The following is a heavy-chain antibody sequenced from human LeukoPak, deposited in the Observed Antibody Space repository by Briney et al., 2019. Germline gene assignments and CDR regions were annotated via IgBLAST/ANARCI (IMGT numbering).Heavy chain of an antibody. CDR3: ARAPSGSYSPYDAFDI. CDR1: GFTFSSYW. Sequence: GGSLRLSCAASGFTFSSYWMSWVRQAPGKGLEWVANIKQDGSEKYYVDSVKGRFTISRENAKNSLYLQMNSLRAGDTAVYYCARAPSGSYSPYDAFDIWGQGTMVTVSS. CDR2: IKQDGSEK. V-gene: IGHV3-7*01. D-gene: IGHD1-26*01. J-gene: IGHJ3*02.